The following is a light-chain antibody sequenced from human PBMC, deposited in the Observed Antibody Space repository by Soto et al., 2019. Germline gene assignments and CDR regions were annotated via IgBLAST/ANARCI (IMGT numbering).Light chain of an antibody. CDR1: QSVGCS. V-gene: IGKV3-15*01. CDR3: QQHNNWPYT. Sequence: DIVMTQSPATLSVSPGDRATLSCRASQSVGCSLAWYQQKPGQAPRLLIYGASTRATGIPARFSGSGSGTEYTPTISSLQSEDFAVYYCQQHNNWPYTFGQGTKLEIK. CDR2: GAS. J-gene: IGKJ2*01.